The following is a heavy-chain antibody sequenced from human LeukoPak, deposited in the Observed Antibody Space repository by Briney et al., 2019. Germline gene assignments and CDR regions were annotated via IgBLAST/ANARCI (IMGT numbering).Heavy chain of an antibody. Sequence: PGGAPIPSSAASGFTVSSNYMSWVRPAPGKGLEWVSVIYSGGSTYYTHSVKGRFTISSDKSNNTLYLQMNSLRGEDTAVYYGARGLVAAAGGTDCGGEGTLVTVSS. CDR2: IYSGGST. CDR1: GFTVSSNY. CDR3: ARGLVAAAGGTDC. D-gene: IGHD6-25*01. J-gene: IGHJ4*02. V-gene: IGHV3-53*01.